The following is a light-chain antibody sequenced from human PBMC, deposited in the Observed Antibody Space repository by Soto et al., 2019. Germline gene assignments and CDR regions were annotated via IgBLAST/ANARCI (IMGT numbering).Light chain of an antibody. J-gene: IGKJ4*01. CDR3: QQYNNWPRAT. CDR1: QSISSN. Sequence: EIVMTQSPATLSVSPGERATLSCRASQSISSNLAWYQQKPGQAPRLLMFRTSSRATGFPARFSGSGSGTEFNLTISSLQSEYFGVYFCQQYNNWPRATCGGGTKVEIK. CDR2: RTS. V-gene: IGKV3-15*01.